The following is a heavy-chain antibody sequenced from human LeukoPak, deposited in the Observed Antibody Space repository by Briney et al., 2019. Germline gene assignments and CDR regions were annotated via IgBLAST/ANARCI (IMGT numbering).Heavy chain of an antibody. D-gene: IGHD1-1*01. V-gene: IGHV3-7*04. CDR2: ISQDGTES. CDR1: GFTFISYW. J-gene: IGHJ4*02. Sequence: GGSLRLSCVASGFTFISYWMTWVRQAPGKGLEWVAQISQDGTESYSVDSVRGRFTIYRDNAKNSVYLQMNSLRPEDTAVYYCARDSTGTVFDLWGQGTLVTVSS. CDR3: ARDSTGTVFDL.